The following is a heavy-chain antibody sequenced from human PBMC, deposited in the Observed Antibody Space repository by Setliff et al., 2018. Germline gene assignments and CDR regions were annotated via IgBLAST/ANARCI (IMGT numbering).Heavy chain of an antibody. Sequence: SETLSLTCSVSGGSISYSWGWIRQPPGKGLEWIGFFYYDGRTNYNPSLKSRVTISEDTSKNQFSLKVTSVTAADTAMYYCARARYCSGGRCYWTWLDSWAQGTLVTVSS. CDR2: FYYDGRT. CDR3: ARARYCSGGRCYWTWLDS. CDR1: GGSISYS. D-gene: IGHD2-15*01. J-gene: IGHJ5*01. V-gene: IGHV4-59*01.